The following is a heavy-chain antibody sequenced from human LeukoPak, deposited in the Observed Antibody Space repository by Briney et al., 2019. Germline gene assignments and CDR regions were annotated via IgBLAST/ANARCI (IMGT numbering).Heavy chain of an antibody. CDR1: GFTFSSYA. D-gene: IGHD1-26*01. V-gene: IGHV3-64*01. CDR3: ARDGDGGSYDY. CDR2: ISSNGGST. Sequence: GGSLRLSCAASGFTFSSYAMHWVRQAPGKGLEYVSAISSNGGSTYYANSVKGRFTISRDNSKNTLYLQVGSLRAEDMAVYYCARDGDGGSYDYWGQGTLVTVSS. J-gene: IGHJ4*02.